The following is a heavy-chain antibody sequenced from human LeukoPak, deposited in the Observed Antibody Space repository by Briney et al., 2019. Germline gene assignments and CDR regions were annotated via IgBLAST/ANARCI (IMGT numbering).Heavy chain of an antibody. Sequence: PSETLSLTCTVSGGSLSLAGHYWSWIRQQPGKGLQWIGYIFYRGLTFYHPSLKSQLNISVHTSTDQFSLELSSVTAADTAVYYCGRVRVPSAENDAFDIWGQGTMVTVSS. D-gene: IGHD2-15*01. V-gene: IGHV4-31*01. J-gene: IGHJ3*02. CDR1: GGSLSLAGHY. CDR2: IFYRGLT. CDR3: GRVRVPSAENDAFDI.